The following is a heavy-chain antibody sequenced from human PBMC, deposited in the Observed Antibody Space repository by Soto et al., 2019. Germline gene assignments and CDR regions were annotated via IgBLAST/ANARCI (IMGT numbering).Heavy chain of an antibody. D-gene: IGHD2-8*01. Sequence: EVQLVESGGDLVQPGGSLRLSCVAFGFTFSPYWMSWVRQAPGRGLQWVATINNDGSEKYYADSVKGRFTISRDNARDSLYLQLTSLRAEDTAIYYCARGSNQDYWGQGTLVAVSS. CDR1: GFTFSPYW. CDR3: ARGSNQDY. J-gene: IGHJ4*02. CDR2: INNDGSEK. V-gene: IGHV3-7*03.